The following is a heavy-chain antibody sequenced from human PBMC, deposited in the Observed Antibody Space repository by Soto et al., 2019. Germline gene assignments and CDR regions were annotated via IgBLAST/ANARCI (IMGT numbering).Heavy chain of an antibody. V-gene: IGHV4-30-4*01. D-gene: IGHD3-22*01. CDR3: ARDPIFYYASSGYGGSYFDY. CDR1: GASVTSDDYY. J-gene: IGHJ4*02. CDR2: IYHSGST. Sequence: LSLTCTVSGASVTSDDYYWSWIRQPPGKGLEWIGYIYHSGSTYYNPSLKSRVSISIDTSQNQFSLKLTSLTAADTAVYYCARDPIFYYASSGYGGSYFDYWGQGSRVTVSS.